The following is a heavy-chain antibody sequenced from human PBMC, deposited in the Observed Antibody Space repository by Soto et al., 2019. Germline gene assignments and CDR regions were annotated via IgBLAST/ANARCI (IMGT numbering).Heavy chain of an antibody. CDR3: AKANQAAMITHFFGAMDG. J-gene: IGHJ6*02. CDR2: IVPFFGTP. V-gene: IGHV1-69*13. Sequence: GASVKVSCKASGGTFGTYGISWVRQAPGQGLEWMGGIVPFFGTPDYAENLQGRVTITADESTSTAYMELSSLRSGDTAVYYCAKANQAAMITHFFGAMDGWGQGTTVTVSS. D-gene: IGHD5-18*01. CDR1: GGTFGTYG.